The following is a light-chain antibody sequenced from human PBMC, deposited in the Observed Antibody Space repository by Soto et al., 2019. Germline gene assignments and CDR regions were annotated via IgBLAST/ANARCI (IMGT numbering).Light chain of an antibody. Sequence: EIVMTQSPATLSVSPGERATLSCRASQSVSSNLAWYQQKPGQAPRLLIYGAVTRATGIPARFSGGGSGTDFTLTINSLQPEDFASYYCQQSYDISPITFGQGTRLEIK. V-gene: IGKV3-15*01. CDR1: QSVSSN. J-gene: IGKJ5*01. CDR3: QQSYDISPIT. CDR2: GAV.